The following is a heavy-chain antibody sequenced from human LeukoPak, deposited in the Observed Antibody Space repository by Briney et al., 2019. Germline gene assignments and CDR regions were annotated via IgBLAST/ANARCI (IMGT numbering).Heavy chain of an antibody. CDR2: IKEDGSEK. CDR1: GFTFRNYW. V-gene: IGHV3-7*01. D-gene: IGHD6-13*01. Sequence: GGSLRLSCAASGFTFRNYWMSWVRQAPGKGLEWVANIKEDGSEKHYVDSVKGRFTISRDNAKNSLYLQSLYLQMNSLRAEDTAVYYCARAHYSSFDYWGQGTLVTVSS. CDR3: ARAHYSSFDY. J-gene: IGHJ4*02.